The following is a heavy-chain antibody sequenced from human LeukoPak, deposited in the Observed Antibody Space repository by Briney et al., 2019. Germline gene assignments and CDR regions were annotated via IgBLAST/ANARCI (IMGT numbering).Heavy chain of an antibody. CDR3: ARRGSAGDYSAFDI. D-gene: IGHD4-17*01. CDR1: GGSISSNSYY. CDR2: IYYGGNT. J-gene: IGHJ3*02. Sequence: SETLSLTCTVSGGSISSNSYYWGWIRQPLGKGLEWIGSIYYGGNTYYNPSLKSRVTISVDTSKNQFSLKLSSVTAADTAVYYCARRGSAGDYSAFDIWGQGTMVTVSS. V-gene: IGHV4-39*07.